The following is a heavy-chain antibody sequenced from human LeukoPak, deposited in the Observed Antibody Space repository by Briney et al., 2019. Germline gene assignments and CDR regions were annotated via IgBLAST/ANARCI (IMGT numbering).Heavy chain of an antibody. D-gene: IGHD3-10*01. CDR3: ARDKGYYGSGIGSKFDY. V-gene: IGHV3-23*01. CDR2: TSSSDPGT. CDR1: GFPLSSYA. J-gene: IGHJ4*02. Sequence: GGSLRLSCAASGFPLSSYAMSWVRQGPGKGLEWVAATSSSDPGTYHADSVRGRFTISRDNSKNTLYLQMNRLRVEDAAVYYCARDKGYYGSGIGSKFDYWGQGTLVTVSS.